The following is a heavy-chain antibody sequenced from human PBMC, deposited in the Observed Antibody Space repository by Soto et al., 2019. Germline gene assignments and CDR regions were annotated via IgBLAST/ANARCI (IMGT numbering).Heavy chain of an antibody. D-gene: IGHD1-1*01. Sequence: GGSLRLSCAASGFTFGSYWMHWVRQAPGKGLVWVSRISDYGRINYADSVKDRFIISRDDARSELYLQLNDLRVEDTATYYCARGGLEPFDHWGQGALVTVSS. V-gene: IGHV3-74*01. CDR2: ISDYGRI. CDR1: GFTFGSYW. J-gene: IGHJ4*02. CDR3: ARGGLEPFDH.